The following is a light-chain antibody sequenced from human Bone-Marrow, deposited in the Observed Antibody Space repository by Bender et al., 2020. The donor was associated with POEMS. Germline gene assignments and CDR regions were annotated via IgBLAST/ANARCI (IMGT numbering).Light chain of an antibody. CDR2: SSH. CDR3: AVWGDSLNGWV. V-gene: IGLV1-44*01. Sequence: QSVLTQPPSASGTPGQRVTISCSGGSSNIGAHAVNWYQHLPGTAPKLLIYSSHRRPSEVPDRFSGSRSGPSASLAISGLQSEDEADYYCAVWGDSLNGWVFGGGTKLTVL. J-gene: IGLJ3*02. CDR1: SSNIGAHA.